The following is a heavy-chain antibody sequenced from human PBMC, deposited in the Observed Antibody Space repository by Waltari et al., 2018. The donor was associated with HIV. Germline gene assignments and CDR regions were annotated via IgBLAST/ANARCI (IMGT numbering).Heavy chain of an antibody. J-gene: IGHJ6*02. D-gene: IGHD3-10*01. CDR1: GFTFRSYW. V-gene: IGHV3-74*01. Sequence: EVQLVESGGGLVQPGGSLRLSCAASGFTFRSYWMHWVRQAPGKGLVGVLRIIRNGRSTNYADFVKGRFTTSRDNAKNALYLEMNGVRAEDAAVYYCARREANVVRGVYYYGMDVWGQGTTVTVSS. CDR2: IIRNGRST. CDR3: ARREANVVRGVYYYGMDV.